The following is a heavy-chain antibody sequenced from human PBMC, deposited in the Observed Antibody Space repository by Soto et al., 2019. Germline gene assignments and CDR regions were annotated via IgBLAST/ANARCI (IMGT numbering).Heavy chain of an antibody. Sequence: QGKLVQSGAEVRMPGASVRVSCKASGFTFTRYYIHWVRQAPGQGLEWTGMINPSDGSTSSAQKFYGRVTLARGLSTRTVYMELSGLRFDDTAVFYCTRVRWGAYVMDVWVQGTTVSVS. CDR3: TRVRWGAYVMDV. CDR2: INPSDGST. J-gene: IGHJ6*02. D-gene: IGHD3-16*01. CDR1: GFTFTRYY. V-gene: IGHV1-46*01.